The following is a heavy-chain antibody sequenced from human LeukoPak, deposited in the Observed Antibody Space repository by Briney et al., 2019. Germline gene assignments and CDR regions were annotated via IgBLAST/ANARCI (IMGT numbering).Heavy chain of an antibody. CDR3: ARGAWLAQWYYGMDV. CDR2: ISYDGSNK. Sequence: GRSLRLSCAASGFTFSSYAMHWVRQAPGKGLEWVAVISYDGSNKYYADSVKGRFTISRDNSKNTLYLQMNSLRAEDTAVYYCARGAWLAQWYYGMDVWGQGTTVTVSS. J-gene: IGHJ6*02. V-gene: IGHV3-30-3*01. CDR1: GFTFSSYA. D-gene: IGHD5-24*01.